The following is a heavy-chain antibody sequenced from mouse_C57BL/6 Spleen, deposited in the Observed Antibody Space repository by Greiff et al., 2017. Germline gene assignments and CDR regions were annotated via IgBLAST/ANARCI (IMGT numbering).Heavy chain of an antibody. V-gene: IGHV3-1*01. J-gene: IGHJ3*01. Sequence: EVMLVESGPGMVKPSQSLSLTCTVTGYSITSGYDWHWIRHFPGNKLEWMGYISYSGSTNYNPSLKSRISITHDTSKNHFFLKLNSVTTEDTATYYCARDDGSSPWFAYWGQGTLVTVSA. CDR3: ARDDGSSPWFAY. CDR2: ISYSGST. D-gene: IGHD1-1*01. CDR1: GYSITSGYD.